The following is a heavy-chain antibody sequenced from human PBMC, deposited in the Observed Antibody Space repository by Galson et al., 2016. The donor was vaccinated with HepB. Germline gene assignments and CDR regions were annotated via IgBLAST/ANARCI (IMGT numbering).Heavy chain of an antibody. Sequence: SVKVSCKASGGTFRNYAISWVRQAPGQGLEWMGRSIPIFGTSDYAQKFLGRVTLTADASTSTAYMDLNSLTLEDTAIYYCVSGIPDTSGYFHDPPVDPWGQGTLVTVSS. V-gene: IGHV1-69*13. CDR1: GGTFRNYA. CDR2: SIPIFGTS. J-gene: IGHJ5*02. D-gene: IGHD3-22*01. CDR3: VSGIPDTSGYFHDPPVDP.